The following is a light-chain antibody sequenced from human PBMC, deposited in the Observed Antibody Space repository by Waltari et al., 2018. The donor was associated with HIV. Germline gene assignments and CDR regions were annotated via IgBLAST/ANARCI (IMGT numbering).Light chain of an antibody. V-gene: IGKV3-11*01. CDR2: DTS. CDR3: QQRSSWPIT. Sequence: IVLTQSPATLSLSPRESTTLSSRASQSVSSSVAWYQQKPGQAPRLRIYDTSKRATGIPARFSGSGSETDVTLTICSLEPEDFAVYYCQQRSSWPITFGQGTRLEIK. CDR1: QSVSSS. J-gene: IGKJ5*01.